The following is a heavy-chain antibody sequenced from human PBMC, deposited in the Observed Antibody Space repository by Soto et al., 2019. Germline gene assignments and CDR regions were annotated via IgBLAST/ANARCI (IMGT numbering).Heavy chain of an antibody. V-gene: IGHV3-21*01. Sequence: EVQLAESGGGLVKPGGSLRLSCIGSGFTFSDYSMNWVRLAPGKGLEWVSSISKSSSYIYHADSVKGRFTISRDNAKNSLYLHMNSLRAEDTAVYYCARDGSSYSSYWYNRYGMDVWGQGTTVTVSS. D-gene: IGHD6-19*01. CDR2: ISKSSSYI. J-gene: IGHJ6*02. CDR3: ARDGSSYSSYWYNRYGMDV. CDR1: GFTFSDYS.